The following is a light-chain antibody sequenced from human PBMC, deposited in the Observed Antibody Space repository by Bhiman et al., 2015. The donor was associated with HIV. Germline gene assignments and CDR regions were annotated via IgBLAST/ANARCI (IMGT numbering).Light chain of an antibody. Sequence: QSVLTQPPSVSAAPGQKVTIFCSGSSSNIGNNYVSWYQQLPGTAPKLLIYENNKRPSGIPDRFSGSKSGTSATLGITGLQTGDEADYYCGTWHSALSAEVLGGGTKLTVL. V-gene: IGLV1-51*02. CDR3: GTWHSALSAEV. CDR1: SSNIGNNY. CDR2: ENN. J-gene: IGLJ2*01.